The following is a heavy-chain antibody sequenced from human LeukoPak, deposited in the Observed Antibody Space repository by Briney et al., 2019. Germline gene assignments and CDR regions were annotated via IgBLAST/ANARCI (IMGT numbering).Heavy chain of an antibody. V-gene: IGHV3-20*04. J-gene: IGHJ4*02. CDR1: GFTFVDYG. CDR2: INYNGAIT. D-gene: IGHD3-3*02. Sequence: GGSLRLSCATSGFTFVDYGLSWVRRAPGKGLEWLCAINYNGAITDYADSVKGRFTISRDNAKNSLYLRMDSLRAEDTALYYCARDRLGPSFSVSHFDLWGQGTLVTVST. CDR3: ARDRLGPSFSVSHFDL.